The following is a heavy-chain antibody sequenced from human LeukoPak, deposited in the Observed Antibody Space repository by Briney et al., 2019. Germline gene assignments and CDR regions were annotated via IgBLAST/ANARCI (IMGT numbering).Heavy chain of an antibody. J-gene: IGHJ6*02. V-gene: IGHV1-69*04. CDR3: ARDGILWPTDTAMVTHYYYGMDV. Sequence: ASVKLSCKASGGTFSSYAISWVRQAPGQGLEWMGRIIPILGIANYAQKFQGRVTITADESTSTAYMELSSLRSEDTAVYYCARDGILWPTDTAMVTHYYYGMDVWGQGTTVTVSS. CDR2: IIPILGIA. CDR1: GGTFSSYA. D-gene: IGHD5-18*01.